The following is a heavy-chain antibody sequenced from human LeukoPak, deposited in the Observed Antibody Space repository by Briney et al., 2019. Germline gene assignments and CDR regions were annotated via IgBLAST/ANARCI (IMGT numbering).Heavy chain of an antibody. Sequence: GGSLRLSCVGTGFTSSTYAMTWVRQASGKGLEWVSLISATGGSTYYADSVKGRFTISRDNIKNTLYLQMNSLRAEDTAVYYCAKDYEPLVGVHRWGDWFDPWGQGTLVTVSS. CDR3: AKDYEPLVGVHRWGDWFDP. J-gene: IGHJ5*02. CDR1: GFTSSTYA. V-gene: IGHV3-23*01. D-gene: IGHD1-26*01. CDR2: ISATGGST.